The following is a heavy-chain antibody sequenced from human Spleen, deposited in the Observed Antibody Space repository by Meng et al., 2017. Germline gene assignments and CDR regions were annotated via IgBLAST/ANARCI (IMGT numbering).Heavy chain of an antibody. V-gene: IGHV4-4*02. CDR3: ASWIYSCGWQ. J-gene: IGHJ4*02. CDR2: IYHSGNT. CDR1: GDSISSSYW. Sequence: QGHLQGSGPGLVKPSGTLSLTCAVSGDSISSSYWWSWVRQTPGKGLEWIGEIYHSGNTNYNPSLKSRVTISIDKSKNQFSLKLSSVTAADTAVYYCASWIYSCGWQWGQGTLVTVSS. D-gene: IGHD6-19*01.